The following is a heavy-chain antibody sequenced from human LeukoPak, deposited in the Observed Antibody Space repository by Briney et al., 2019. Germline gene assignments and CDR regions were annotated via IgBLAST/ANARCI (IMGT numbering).Heavy chain of an antibody. CDR3: ANQKTKWFGEWGYYFDY. CDR1: GFTFSSYE. J-gene: IGHJ4*02. D-gene: IGHD3-10*01. CDR2: ISSSGSTI. V-gene: IGHV3-48*03. Sequence: GGSLRLSCAASGFTFSSYEMNWVRQAPGKGLEWVSYISSSGSTIYYADSVKGRFTISRDNSKNTLYLQMNSLRAEDTAVYYCANQKTKWFGEWGYYFDYWGQGTLVTVSS.